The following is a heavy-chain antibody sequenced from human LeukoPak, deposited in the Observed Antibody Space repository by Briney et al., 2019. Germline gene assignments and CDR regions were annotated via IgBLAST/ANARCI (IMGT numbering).Heavy chain of an antibody. V-gene: IGHV4-4*02. CDR1: GGSISSSNW. Sequence: SETLSLTCAVSGGSISSSNWWSWVRQPPGKGLEWIGEIYHSGSTNYNPSLKSRVTISVDKSKNQFSLKLSSVTAADTAVYYCARDRSWDIVATATIRFDPWGQGTLVTVSS. CDR2: IYHSGST. J-gene: IGHJ5*02. CDR3: ARDRSWDIVATATIRFDP. D-gene: IGHD5-12*01.